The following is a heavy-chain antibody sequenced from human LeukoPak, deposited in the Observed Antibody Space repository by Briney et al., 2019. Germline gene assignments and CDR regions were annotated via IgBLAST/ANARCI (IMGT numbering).Heavy chain of an antibody. Sequence: PSETLSLTCAVSGGSISSGGYSWSWIRQPPGKGLEWIGYIYHSGSTYYNPSLKSRVTISVDRSKNQFSLKLSSVTAADTAVYYCARVSYTAQNAFGIWGQGTMVTVSS. CDR3: ARVSYTAQNAFGI. CDR2: IYHSGST. D-gene: IGHD5-18*01. V-gene: IGHV4-30-2*01. J-gene: IGHJ3*02. CDR1: GGSISSGGYS.